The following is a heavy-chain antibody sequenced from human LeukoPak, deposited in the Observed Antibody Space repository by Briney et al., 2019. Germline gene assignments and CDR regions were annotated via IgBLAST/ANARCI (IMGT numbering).Heavy chain of an antibody. CDR3: ARVQYYYGSGEPYYMDV. J-gene: IGHJ6*03. CDR1: GGSISSSNW. CDR2: IYHSGST. V-gene: IGHV4-4*02. Sequence: PSGTLSLTCAVSGGSISSSNWWSWVRQPPGKGLEWIGEIYHSGSTNYNPSLKSRVTISVDKSKNQFSLKLSSVTAADTAVYYCARVQYYYGSGEPYYMDVWGKGTTVTISS. D-gene: IGHD3-10*01.